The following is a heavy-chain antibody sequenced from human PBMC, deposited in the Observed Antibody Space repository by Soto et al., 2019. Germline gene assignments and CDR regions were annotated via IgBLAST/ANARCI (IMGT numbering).Heavy chain of an antibody. J-gene: IGHJ6*02. V-gene: IGHV3-9*01. CDR2: ISWNSGRI. Sequence: HPGGSLRLSCAASGFTFDDYAMYWVRQVPGKGLEWVSGISWNSGRIGYADSVKGRFTISRDNAKNSLYLQMNSLRDEDTAVYYCARVVVVIPPGYYYAMDVWGQGTTVTVSS. CDR1: GFTFDDYA. D-gene: IGHD3-22*01. CDR3: ARVVVVIPPGYYYAMDV.